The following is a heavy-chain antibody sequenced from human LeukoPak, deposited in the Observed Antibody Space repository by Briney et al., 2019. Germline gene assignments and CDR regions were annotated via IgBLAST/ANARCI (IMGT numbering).Heavy chain of an antibody. J-gene: IGHJ4*02. CDR2: INPNSGGT. Sequence: GASVKVPCKASGYTFIDYYIHWVRQAPGQGLEWMGWINPNSGGTNYAQNFQGRVTMTRDTYITTAYMDLSRLRLDDTAVYYCAVGRRTDFDYWGQGTLVTVSS. V-gene: IGHV1-2*02. CDR1: GYTFIDYY. D-gene: IGHD1-26*01. CDR3: AVGRRTDFDY.